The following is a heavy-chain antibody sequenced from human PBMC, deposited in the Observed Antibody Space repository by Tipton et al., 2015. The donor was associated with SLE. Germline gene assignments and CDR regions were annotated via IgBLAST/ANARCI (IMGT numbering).Heavy chain of an antibody. D-gene: IGHD4-23*01. CDR3: AREELDYDGNSYAFDI. Sequence: TLSLTCTVSGGSISSGDYYWSWIRQPPGKGLEWIGYIYYSGSTYYNPSLKSRVTISVDTSKNQFSLKLSSVTAADTAVYYCAREELDYDGNSYAFDIWGQGTMVTVSS. V-gene: IGHV4-30-4*01. CDR2: IYYSGST. CDR1: GGSISSGDYY. J-gene: IGHJ3*02.